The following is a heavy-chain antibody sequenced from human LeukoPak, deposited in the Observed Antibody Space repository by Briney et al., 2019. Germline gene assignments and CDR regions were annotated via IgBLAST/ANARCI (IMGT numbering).Heavy chain of an antibody. CDR1: GYTFTSYA. D-gene: IGHD1-7*01. Sequence: ASVKVSCKASGYTFTSYAINWVRQAPGQGLEWMGWISAYNGNTNYAQKLQCRVTMTTDTSTNTAYMELRSLRSDDTAVYYCARMGWNYVAYFDYWGQGILVTVSS. CDR3: ARMGWNYVAYFDY. J-gene: IGHJ4*02. V-gene: IGHV1-18*01. CDR2: ISAYNGNT.